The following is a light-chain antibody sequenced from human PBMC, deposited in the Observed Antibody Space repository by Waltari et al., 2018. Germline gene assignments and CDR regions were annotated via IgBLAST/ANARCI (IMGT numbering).Light chain of an antibody. V-gene: IGLV2-14*01. Sequence: QSALTQPASVSGSPGPPITISCTGTSSDVAGSNYASWYQQHPVKAPKLLIDEVTNRPSGVSDLFSGSNSANTASLTISVLQAEDEADYYCTSYTSSITLVFGGGTKLTVL. CDR1: SSDVAGSNY. J-gene: IGLJ3*02. CDR2: EVT. CDR3: TSYTSSITLV.